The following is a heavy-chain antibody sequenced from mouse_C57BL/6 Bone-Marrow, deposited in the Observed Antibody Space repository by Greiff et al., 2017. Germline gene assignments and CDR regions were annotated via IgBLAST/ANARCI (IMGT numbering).Heavy chain of an antibody. J-gene: IGHJ4*01. CDR2: ISSGGDYI. V-gene: IGHV5-9-1*02. D-gene: IGHD1-1*01. CDR3: TRDRGTTVVATDAMDY. CDR1: GFTFSSYA. Sequence: DVMLVESGEGLVKPGGSLKLSCAASGFTFSSYAMSWVRQTPEKRLEWVAYISSGGDYIYYADTVKGRFTISRDNARNTLYLQMSSLKSEDTAMYYCTRDRGTTVVATDAMDYWGQGTSVTVSS.